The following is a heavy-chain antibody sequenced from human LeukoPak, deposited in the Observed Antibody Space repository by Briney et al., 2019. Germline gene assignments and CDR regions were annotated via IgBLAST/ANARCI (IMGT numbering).Heavy chain of an antibody. CDR2: IIPIFGTA. D-gene: IGHD3-16*02. V-gene: IGHV1-69*13. CDR1: GGTFSSYA. Sequence: SVKVSCKASGGTFSSYAISWVRQAPGQGLEWMGGIIPIFGTANYAQKFQGRVTITADESTSTAYMELSSLRSEDTAVYYCARGTDYDYVWGSYRPLNWGQGTLVTVSS. J-gene: IGHJ4*02. CDR3: ARGTDYDYVWGSYRPLN.